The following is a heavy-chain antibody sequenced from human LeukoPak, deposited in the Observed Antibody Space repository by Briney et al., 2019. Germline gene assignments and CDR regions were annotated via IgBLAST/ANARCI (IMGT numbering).Heavy chain of an antibody. V-gene: IGHV4-34*01. CDR3: ARAGGTIGWRGDFGP. Sequence: SETPSLTCAVYGGSFYDYYWSLIRQPPGKDLEWIGEINHSGDTNYNPSLKSRVSMSVDTSKNQFSLKLISVTAADTAVYYCARAGGTIGWRGDFGPWGQGTPVTASS. J-gene: IGHJ5*02. CDR2: INHSGDT. D-gene: IGHD6-19*01. CDR1: GGSFYDYY.